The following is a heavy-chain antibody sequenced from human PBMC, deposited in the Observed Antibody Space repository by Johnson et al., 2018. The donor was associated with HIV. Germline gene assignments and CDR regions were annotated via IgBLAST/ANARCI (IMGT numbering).Heavy chain of an antibody. D-gene: IGHD1-7*01. CDR1: GFTFSSYA. Sequence: QVQLVESGGGLVKPGGSLRLSCAASGFTFSSYAMHWVRQAPGKGLEWVAVISYDGSNKYYADSVKGRFTISRDNSKNTLYLQMNSLRAEDTAVYYCAREDQNWNYDHAFDIWGQGTMVTVSS. J-gene: IGHJ3*02. CDR2: ISYDGSNK. CDR3: AREDQNWNYDHAFDI. V-gene: IGHV3-30*04.